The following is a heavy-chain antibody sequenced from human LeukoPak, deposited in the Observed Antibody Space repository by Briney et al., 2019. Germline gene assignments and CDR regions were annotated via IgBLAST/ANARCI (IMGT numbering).Heavy chain of an antibody. CDR3: TRGNNYGGDY. V-gene: IGHV3-74*01. Sequence: GGSLRLSCAASGFTFSNYWMYWVRQAPGKGLVWVSRISPDESSTNYADSVKGRFTISRDNAKNTLYLQMNSLREEDAAVYYCTRGNNYGGDYRAQGTLVTVSS. J-gene: IGHJ4*02. D-gene: IGHD1/OR15-1a*01. CDR2: ISPDESST. CDR1: GFTFSNYW.